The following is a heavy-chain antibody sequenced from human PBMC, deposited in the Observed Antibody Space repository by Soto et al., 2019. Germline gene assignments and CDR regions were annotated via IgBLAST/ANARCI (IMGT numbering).Heavy chain of an antibody. D-gene: IGHD3-3*01. Sequence: GGSLRLSCAASGFTFSNAWMNWVRQAPGKGLEWVGRIKSKTDSGTTDYAAPVKGRFTISRDDSKNTLYLQMNSLKTEDTAVYYCTTVAPPINYDFWSGYYPLYYFDYWGQGTLVTVSS. J-gene: IGHJ4*02. CDR1: GFTFSNAW. CDR2: IKSKTDSGTT. CDR3: TTVAPPINYDFWSGYYPLYYFDY. V-gene: IGHV3-15*07.